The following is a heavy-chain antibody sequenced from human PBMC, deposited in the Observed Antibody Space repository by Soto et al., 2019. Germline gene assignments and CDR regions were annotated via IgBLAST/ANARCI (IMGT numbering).Heavy chain of an antibody. CDR1: GDSLTDYN. Sequence: QVQLVQSGAEVRKPGASVTVSCRSSGDSLTDYNINWVRQPPGQGLEWMGWINPNGGVTKYAQKFQGWVSMTRDTSIRTVYMQLSRLRSDDTAVYYCARESGGATATLDYYYFYMDVWGTGTTVTVSS. J-gene: IGHJ6*03. V-gene: IGHV1-2*04. D-gene: IGHD5-12*01. CDR3: ARESGGATATLDYYYFYMDV. CDR2: INPNGGVT.